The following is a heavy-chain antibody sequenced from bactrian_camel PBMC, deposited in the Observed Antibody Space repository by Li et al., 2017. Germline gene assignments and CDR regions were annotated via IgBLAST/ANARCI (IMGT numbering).Heavy chain of an antibody. D-gene: IGHD3*01. CDR1: GYLYGGNC. Sequence: HVQLVESGGGTVQSGGSLRLSCLVSGYLYGGNCVGWFHQAPGKGREGVANIWTADHTTYYADSVKGRFTISRDDAKNTLYLQLNSLKIEDTAVYYCALGSSRQATMTARGKGTQVTVS. CDR2: IWTADHTT. V-gene: IGHV3S1*01. J-gene: IGHJ4*01.